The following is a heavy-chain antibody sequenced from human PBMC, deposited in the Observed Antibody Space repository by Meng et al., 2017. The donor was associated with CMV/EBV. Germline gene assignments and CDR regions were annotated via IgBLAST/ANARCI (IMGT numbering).Heavy chain of an antibody. CDR1: GGSISSYY. Sequence: GSLRLSCTVSGGSISSYYWSWIRQPPGKGLAWIGYIYYSGSTNYNPSLKSRVTISVDTSKNQFSLKLSSVTAADTAVYYCARLGGVTIFGVVIPNWFDPWGQGTLVTVSS. CDR2: IYYSGST. J-gene: IGHJ5*02. V-gene: IGHV4-59*01. CDR3: ARLGGVTIFGVVIPNWFDP. D-gene: IGHD3-3*01.